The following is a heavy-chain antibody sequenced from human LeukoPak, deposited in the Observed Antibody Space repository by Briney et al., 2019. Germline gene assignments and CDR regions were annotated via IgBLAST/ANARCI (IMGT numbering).Heavy chain of an antibody. CDR1: GYTFTSYG. CDR3: ARGSAMVTTYRGGNWFDP. V-gene: IGHV1-18*01. D-gene: IGHD5-18*01. J-gene: IGHJ5*02. CDR2: ISAYNGDT. Sequence: ASVKVSCKASGYTFTSYGISWVRQAPGQGLEWMGWISAYNGDTNYAQKVQGRVTMTTETSTNTAYMELRSLRSDDTAVYYCARGSAMVTTYRGGNWFDPWGQGTLVTVSS.